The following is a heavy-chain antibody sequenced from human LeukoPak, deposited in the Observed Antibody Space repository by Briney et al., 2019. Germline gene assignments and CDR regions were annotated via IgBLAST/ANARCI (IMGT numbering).Heavy chain of an antibody. CDR2: IYHSGST. CDR1: GGSISSSNW. V-gene: IGHV4-4*02. J-gene: IGHJ5*02. CDR3: ASTVRTSAVYGKNWFDP. Sequence: SETLSLTCAVSGGSISSSNWWSWVRQPPGKGLEWIGEIYHSGSTNYNPSLKSRVTISVDKSKNQFSLKLSSVTAADTAVYYCASTVRTSAVYGKNWFDPWGQGTLVTVSS. D-gene: IGHD2-8*01.